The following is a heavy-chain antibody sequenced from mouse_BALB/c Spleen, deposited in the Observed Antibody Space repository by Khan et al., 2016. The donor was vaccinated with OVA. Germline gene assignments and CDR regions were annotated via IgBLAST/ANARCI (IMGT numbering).Heavy chain of an antibody. CDR1: GYTFTNYG. J-gene: IGHJ4*01. D-gene: IGHD2-14*01. CDR2: INTYTGEP. Sequence: QIQLVQSGPELKKPGETVKISCKASGYTFTNYGMNWMKQAPGKGLKWMGWINTYTGEPTYADDFKGRFASSLETSASTAYLQINNLKNEDTATYFCARVGYNGTMDYWGQGTSVTVSS. V-gene: IGHV9-3-1*01. CDR3: ARVGYNGTMDY.